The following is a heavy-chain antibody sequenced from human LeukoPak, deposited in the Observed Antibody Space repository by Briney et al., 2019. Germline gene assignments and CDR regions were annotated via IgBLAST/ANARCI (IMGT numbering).Heavy chain of an antibody. Sequence: SQTLSLTCTVSGGSISSGDYYWSWTRQPPGKGREWISYVDYSGSTYYNPSLKSRVTISVETSKNQFSLKLSSVTDADTAVYYCAIYYGSGGRYYYYYMDVWGKGTTVTVSS. CDR1: GGSISSGDYY. J-gene: IGHJ6*03. V-gene: IGHV4-30-4*08. CDR3: AIYYGSGGRYYYYYMDV. D-gene: IGHD3-10*01. CDR2: VDYSGST.